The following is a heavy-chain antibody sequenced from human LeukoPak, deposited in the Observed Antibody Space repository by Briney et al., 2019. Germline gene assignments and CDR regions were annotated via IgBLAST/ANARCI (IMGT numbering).Heavy chain of an antibody. Sequence: SQTLSLTCTVSGGSISSGSYYWSWIRQPAGKGLEWIWRIYTSGSTNYNPSLKSRVTISVNTSKNQFSLKLSSVTAADTAVYYRARLRLHAFDIWGQGTMVTVSS. CDR1: GGSISSGSYY. V-gene: IGHV4-61*02. J-gene: IGHJ3*02. CDR3: ARLRLHAFDI. CDR2: IYTSGST.